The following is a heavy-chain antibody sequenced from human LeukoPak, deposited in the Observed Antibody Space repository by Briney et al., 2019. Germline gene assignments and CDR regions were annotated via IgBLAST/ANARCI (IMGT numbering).Heavy chain of an antibody. J-gene: IGHJ6*03. CDR1: GFTFSRYS. V-gene: IGHV3-21*01. CDR3: AKDPSGSYDYYYYYYMDV. D-gene: IGHD1-26*01. CDR2: ISISSNYK. Sequence: PGGSLRLSCAASGFTFSRYSMNWVRQAPEKGLEWVSSISISSNYKYYPDSLKGRFTISRDNAKNSLYLQMNSLRAEDTAVYYCAKDPSGSYDYYYYYYMDVRGKGTTVTISS.